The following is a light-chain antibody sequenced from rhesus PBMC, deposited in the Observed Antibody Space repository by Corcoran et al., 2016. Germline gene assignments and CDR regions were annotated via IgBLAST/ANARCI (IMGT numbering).Light chain of an antibody. J-gene: IGLJ1*01. CDR2: EVS. Sequence: QAALTQTRSVSGSPAQSVNISCTGTSSDIGVYNYVSWYQQHPGTAPKLMISEVSKRPSGVSDRFSASKSGNTASLTISGLQTEDEADYYCSSYAGSDTFVFGSGTRLTVL. V-gene: IGLV2-32*02. CDR1: SSDIGVYNY. CDR3: SSYAGSDTFV.